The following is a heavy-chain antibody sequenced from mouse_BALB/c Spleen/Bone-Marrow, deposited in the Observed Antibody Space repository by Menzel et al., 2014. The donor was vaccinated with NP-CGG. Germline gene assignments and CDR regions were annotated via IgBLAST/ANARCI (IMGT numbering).Heavy chain of an antibody. CDR1: GYTFTSYW. J-gene: IGHJ4*01. CDR2: INPSNGRT. D-gene: IGHD2-14*01. CDR3: ARSKVLYAMDY. Sequence: QVQLQQSGAELVKPGASVKLSCKASGYTFTSYWMHWVKQRPGQGLEWIGEINPSNGRTNYNEKFKSKATLTVDKSSNTAYMQLSSLTSEDSAVYYCARSKVLYAMDYWGQGTSATVSS. V-gene: IGHV1S81*02.